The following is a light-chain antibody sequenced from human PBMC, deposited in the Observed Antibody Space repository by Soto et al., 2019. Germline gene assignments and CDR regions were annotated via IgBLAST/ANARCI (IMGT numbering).Light chain of an antibody. Sequence: ETVLTQSPGTLSLSPGEKATLSCRASPSLSSSYLAWYQQKPGQAPRLVIYGASSRAAGIPDRFSGIGSGTDFTLTISRLEPEDFAVYYCQQYDRSPITFGQGTRLEVK. CDR3: QQYDRSPIT. CDR1: PSLSSSY. V-gene: IGKV3-20*01. CDR2: GAS. J-gene: IGKJ5*01.